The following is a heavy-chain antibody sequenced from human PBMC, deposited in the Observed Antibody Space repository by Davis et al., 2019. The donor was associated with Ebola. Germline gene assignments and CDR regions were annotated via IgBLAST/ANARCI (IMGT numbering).Heavy chain of an antibody. CDR1: GFTFSSYD. CDR3: ARVAFGELFPDY. CDR2: IGTAGDT. J-gene: IGHJ4*02. D-gene: IGHD3-10*01. V-gene: IGHV3-13*01. Sequence: PGGSLRLSCAASGFTFSSYDMHWVRQATGKRLEWVSAIGTAGDTYYPGSVKGRFTISRENAKNSLYLQMNSLRAEDTAVYYCARVAFGELFPDYWGQGTLVTVSS.